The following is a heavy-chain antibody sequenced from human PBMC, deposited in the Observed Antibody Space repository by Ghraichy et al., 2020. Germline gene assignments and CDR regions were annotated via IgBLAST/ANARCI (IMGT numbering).Heavy chain of an antibody. CDR2: INNDGKEK. CDR1: GFKFSNSW. D-gene: IGHD3-10*01. CDR3: ARDPKRGALVY. V-gene: IGHV3-7*03. Sequence: GESLNISCTASGFKFSNSWMSCVRQAPEKWLEWVANINNDGKEKYYVDSLKGRFTISRDNGKNSLFLQISSLRVEDTAVYYCARDPKRGALVYCGQGTLV. J-gene: IGHJ4*02.